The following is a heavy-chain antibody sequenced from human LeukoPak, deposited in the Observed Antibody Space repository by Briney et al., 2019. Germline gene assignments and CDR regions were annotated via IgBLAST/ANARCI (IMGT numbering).Heavy chain of an antibody. Sequence: SETLSLTCTVSGGSISSTSYHWAWIRQPPGKALEWIATVYYTGSAYYNPSLKSRVTISVDTSKSQFSLKLSSVTTADTALYYCARYASGSYYWFDPWGQGTLVTVSS. CDR1: GGSISSTSYH. V-gene: IGHV4-39*01. CDR3: ARYASGSYYWFDP. D-gene: IGHD3-10*01. CDR2: VYYTGSA. J-gene: IGHJ5*02.